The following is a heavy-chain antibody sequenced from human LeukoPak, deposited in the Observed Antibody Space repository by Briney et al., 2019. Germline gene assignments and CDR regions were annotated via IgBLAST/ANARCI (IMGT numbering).Heavy chain of an antibody. Sequence: GGSLRLSCAASGFTFSSYGMHWVRQAPGKGLEWVAVIWYGGSNKYYADSVKGRFTISRDNSKNTLYLQMNSLRAEDTAVYYCAKAGESIAAAPDYWGQGTLVTVSS. V-gene: IGHV3-30*02. D-gene: IGHD6-6*01. CDR1: GFTFSSYG. J-gene: IGHJ4*02. CDR2: IWYGGSNK. CDR3: AKAGESIAAAPDY.